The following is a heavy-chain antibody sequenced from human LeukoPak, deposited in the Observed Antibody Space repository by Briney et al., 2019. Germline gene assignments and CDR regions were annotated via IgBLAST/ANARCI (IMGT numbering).Heavy chain of an antibody. Sequence: GGSLRLSRAASGFTVSSNYMSWVRQAPGKGVEWVSVIYRVGSTYYADSVQCRFSISRDNSKNTPYLQMNPLRAEDKAVNYCAGPRSESGRYESSVNYMDGWRKPTT. D-gene: IGHD3-22*01. V-gene: IGHV3-53*01. CDR1: GFTVSSNY. CDR3: AGPRSESGRYESSVNYMDG. CDR2: IYRVGST. J-gene: IGHJ6*03.